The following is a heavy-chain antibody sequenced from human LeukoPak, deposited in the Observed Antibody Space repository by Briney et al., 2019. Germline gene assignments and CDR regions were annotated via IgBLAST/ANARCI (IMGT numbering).Heavy chain of an antibody. J-gene: IGHJ4*02. CDR1: GFTFSSYG. Sequence: GGSLRLSCAASGFTFSSYGMSWVRQAPGKGLEWVSAVSSSGGTTYYADSVKGRFTISRDNSKNTLYLQMGSLRAEDMAVYYCARDLGPGSYPTPPDYWGQGTLVTVSS. V-gene: IGHV3-23*01. CDR3: ARDLGPGSYPTPPDY. CDR2: VSSSGGTT. D-gene: IGHD3-10*01.